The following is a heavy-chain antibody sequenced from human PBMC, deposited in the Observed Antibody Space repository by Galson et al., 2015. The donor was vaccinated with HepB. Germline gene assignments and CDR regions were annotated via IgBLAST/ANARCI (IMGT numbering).Heavy chain of an antibody. J-gene: IGHJ5*02. CDR2: IKSKTDGGTT. Sequence: SLRLSCAASGFTFSNAWMSWVRQAPGKGLEWVGRIKSKTDGGTTDYAAPVKGRFTISRDDSKNTLYLQMNSLKTEDTAVYYCTTDTAQYYDFWSGYSDNWFDPWGQGTLVTVSS. V-gene: IGHV3-15*01. CDR3: TTDTAQYYDFWSGYSDNWFDP. D-gene: IGHD3-3*01. CDR1: GFTFSNAW.